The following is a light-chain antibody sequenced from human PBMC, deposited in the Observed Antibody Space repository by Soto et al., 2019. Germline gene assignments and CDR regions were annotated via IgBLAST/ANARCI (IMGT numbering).Light chain of an antibody. Sequence: EIVLTQSPGTLSLSPGERATLSCRASQSVSSNYLAWYQLEPGQAPRLLIYGASSRATGIPDRFSGSGSGTDFTLTISSLDPEDFAVYYCQQYGSSLFGQGTRLEIK. CDR1: QSVSSNY. CDR2: GAS. V-gene: IGKV3-20*01. CDR3: QQYGSSL. J-gene: IGKJ5*01.